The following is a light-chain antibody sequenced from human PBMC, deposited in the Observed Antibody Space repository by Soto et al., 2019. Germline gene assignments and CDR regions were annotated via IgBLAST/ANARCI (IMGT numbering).Light chain of an antibody. Sequence: SGVPSRSSGSGSGTAFTLTIRSLQPEDFATYYCQRSFRRPITFGQGTRLEIK. V-gene: IGKV1-39*01. J-gene: IGKJ5*01. CDR3: QRSFRRPIT.